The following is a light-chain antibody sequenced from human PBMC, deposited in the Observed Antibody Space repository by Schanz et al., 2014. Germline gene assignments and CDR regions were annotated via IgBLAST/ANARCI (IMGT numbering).Light chain of an antibody. CDR3: HQYGTSWWT. J-gene: IGKJ1*01. V-gene: IGKV3-20*01. Sequence: EIVMTQSPATLSVSPGERATLSCRASEPVGSDYVAWYQQKPDQAPRLLIDAASTRVTGVPDRFRGSGSVTKFTLTISSLEPEDSAVYYCHQYGTSWWTFGQGTKVEVK. CDR1: EPVGSDY. CDR2: AAS.